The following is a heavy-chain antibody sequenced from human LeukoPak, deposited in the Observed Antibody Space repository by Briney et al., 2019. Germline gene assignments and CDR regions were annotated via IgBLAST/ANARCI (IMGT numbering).Heavy chain of an antibody. CDR3: ARDDTAMVTPLDY. Sequence: ASVKVSCKASGYTFTSYYMHWVRQAPGQGLEWMGIINPSGGSTNYAQKLQGRVTMTTDTSTSTAYMELRSLRSDDTAVYYCARDDTAMVTPLDYWGQGTLVTVSS. D-gene: IGHD5-18*01. J-gene: IGHJ4*02. V-gene: IGHV1-46*01. CDR2: INPSGGST. CDR1: GYTFTSYY.